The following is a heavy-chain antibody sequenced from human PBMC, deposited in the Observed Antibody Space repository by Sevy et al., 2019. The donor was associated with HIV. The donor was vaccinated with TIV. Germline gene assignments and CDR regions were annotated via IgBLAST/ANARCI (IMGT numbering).Heavy chain of an antibody. V-gene: IGHV1-18*01. Sequence: ASVKVSCKASGYTFTSYGISWVRQAPGQGLEWMGWISAYNGNTNYAQKLQGRVTMTTDTSTSTAYMELRSLGSDDTAVYYCARAGYRGYDFWSGYFTADYFDYWGQGTLVTVSS. CDR1: GYTFTSYG. CDR3: ARAGYRGYDFWSGYFTADYFDY. CDR2: ISAYNGNT. J-gene: IGHJ4*02. D-gene: IGHD3-3*01.